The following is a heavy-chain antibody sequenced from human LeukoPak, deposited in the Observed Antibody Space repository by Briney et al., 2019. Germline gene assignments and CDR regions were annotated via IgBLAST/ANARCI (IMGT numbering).Heavy chain of an antibody. CDR2: IYTSGGT. J-gene: IGHJ4*02. Sequence: PSETLSLTCTVSGGSLTSSFYWSWIRQSPGKGLEWIGYIYTSGGTTYNPSLKSRLTISADTSKNQFSLNLTSVTAADTAVYYCARASVLLSADYWGQGALVTVSS. CDR1: GGSLTSSFY. V-gene: IGHV4-61*01. D-gene: IGHD3-16*01. CDR3: ARASVLLSADY.